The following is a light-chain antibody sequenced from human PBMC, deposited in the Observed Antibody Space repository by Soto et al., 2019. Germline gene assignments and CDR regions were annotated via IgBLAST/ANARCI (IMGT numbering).Light chain of an antibody. CDR1: QSVSSAY. V-gene: IGKV3-20*01. CDR2: AAS. CDR3: QQYGSSSTWT. Sequence: EIVLTQSPGTLSLSPGERATLSCRASQSVSSAYLAWYQHKPGQPPTLLIYAASSRVTGIPDRFSGSGSGTDFTLSISRLEPEDVAVYYCQQYGSSSTWTFGHGTKVEIK. J-gene: IGKJ1*01.